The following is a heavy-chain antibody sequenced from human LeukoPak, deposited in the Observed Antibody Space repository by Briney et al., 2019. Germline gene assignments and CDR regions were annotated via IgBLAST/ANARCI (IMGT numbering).Heavy chain of an antibody. J-gene: IGHJ6*03. Sequence: SETLSLTCAVYGGSFSGYYWSWIRQPPGKGLEWIGEINHSGSTNYNPSLKSRVTISVDTSKNQFSLKLSSVTAADTAVYYCARGNIAAPANYYYYYMDVWGKGTTVTVSS. CDR1: GGSFSGYY. CDR2: INHSGST. D-gene: IGHD6-13*01. CDR3: ARGNIAAPANYYYYYMDV. V-gene: IGHV4-34*01.